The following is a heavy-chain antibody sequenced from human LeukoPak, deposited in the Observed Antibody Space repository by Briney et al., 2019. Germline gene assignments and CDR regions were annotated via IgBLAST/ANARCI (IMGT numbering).Heavy chain of an antibody. Sequence: SETLSLTCTVSGGSISSGDYYWSWIRQPSGKGLEWIGYIYYSGSTYYNPSLKSRVTISVDTSKNQFSLKLSSVTAADTAVYYCARYLIVTDAFDIWGQGTMVTVSS. D-gene: IGHD2/OR15-2a*01. V-gene: IGHV4-30-4*08. CDR2: IYYSGST. CDR1: GGSISSGDYY. J-gene: IGHJ3*02. CDR3: ARYLIVTDAFDI.